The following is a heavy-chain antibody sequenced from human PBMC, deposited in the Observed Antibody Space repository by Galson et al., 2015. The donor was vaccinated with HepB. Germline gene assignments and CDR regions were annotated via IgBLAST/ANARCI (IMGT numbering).Heavy chain of an antibody. CDR2: IIPIFGTA. V-gene: IGHV1-69*13. CDR3: ARGGTILGTNWFDP. Sequence: SVKVSCKASGGTFSSYAISWVRQAPGQGLEWMGGIIPIFGTANYAQKFQGRVTITADESTSTAYMELSSLRSEDTAVYYCARGGTILGTNWFDPWGQGTLVTVSS. CDR1: GGTFSSYA. D-gene: IGHD3-3*01. J-gene: IGHJ5*02.